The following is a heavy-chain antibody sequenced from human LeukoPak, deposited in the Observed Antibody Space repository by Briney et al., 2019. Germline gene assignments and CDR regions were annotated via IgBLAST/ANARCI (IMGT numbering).Heavy chain of an antibody. D-gene: IGHD5-24*01. Sequence: GASVTVSCTASGGTFSIYAISWVRQAPGQGLEWMGGIIPIFGTANHAQKFQGRVTITADESTSTAYMELSSLRSEDTAVYYCASWIRWLQDDAFDIWGQGTMVTVSS. CDR1: GGTFSIYA. CDR2: IIPIFGTA. J-gene: IGHJ3*02. CDR3: ASWIRWLQDDAFDI. V-gene: IGHV1-69*13.